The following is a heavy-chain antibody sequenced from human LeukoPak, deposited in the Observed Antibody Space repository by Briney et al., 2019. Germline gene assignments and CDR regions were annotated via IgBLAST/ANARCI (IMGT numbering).Heavy chain of an antibody. CDR1: GLTVSSND. CDR3: TRSGPPDPY. Sequence: GGSLRLCCAAAGLTVSSNDMTSVRQAPGKVLEWVSVFYSGGSAYYADSVKGRFTISRDNSKNTLFLQMNNMRAEDTAIHYCTRSGPPDPYWGQGTMVTVSS. D-gene: IGHD1-14*01. CDR2: FYSGGSA. J-gene: IGHJ3*01. V-gene: IGHV3-53*01.